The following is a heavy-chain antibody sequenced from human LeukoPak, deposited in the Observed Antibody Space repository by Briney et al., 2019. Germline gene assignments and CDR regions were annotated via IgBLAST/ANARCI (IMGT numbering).Heavy chain of an antibody. D-gene: IGHD4-17*01. CDR2: ISGSGGST. V-gene: IGHV3-23*01. CDR1: GFTFNIDA. CDR3: AKDPPYGDYEGRPDY. Sequence: GGSLRLSCAASGFTFNIDAMSWVRQAPGKGLEWVSAISGSGGSTYYADSVKGLFTISRDNSKNTLYLQMNSLRTEDTAVYYCAKDPPYGDYEGRPDYWGQGTLVTVSS. J-gene: IGHJ4*02.